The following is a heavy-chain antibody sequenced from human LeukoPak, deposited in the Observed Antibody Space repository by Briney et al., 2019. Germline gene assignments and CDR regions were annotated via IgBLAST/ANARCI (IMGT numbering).Heavy chain of an antibody. Sequence: GGFLRLSCAASGFAFSSFQMNWVRQAPGKELEWVSYISASSSIIYYADSVKGRFTISRDNAKNSLYLQMSSLRDEDTAVYYCATDLAVGATNRLYYWGQGTLVTVSS. CDR2: ISASSSII. D-gene: IGHD1-26*01. J-gene: IGHJ4*02. V-gene: IGHV3-48*02. CDR3: ATDLAVGATNRLYY. CDR1: GFAFSSFQ.